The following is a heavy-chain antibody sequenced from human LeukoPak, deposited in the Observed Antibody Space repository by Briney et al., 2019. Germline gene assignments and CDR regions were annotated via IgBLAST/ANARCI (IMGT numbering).Heavy chain of an antibody. Sequence: ASLKVSCKASVYTFISYYMYWVRQTPRQRLEWMGIINPSGGSTSYAQKFQGRVTMTRDMSTSTVYMELSRLRSEDTAVYYCARVKYGSGSLIYYYYYMDVWGKGTTVTISS. D-gene: IGHD3-10*01. CDR3: ARVKYGSGSLIYYYYYMDV. V-gene: IGHV1-46*01. CDR1: VYTFISYY. CDR2: INPSGGST. J-gene: IGHJ6*03.